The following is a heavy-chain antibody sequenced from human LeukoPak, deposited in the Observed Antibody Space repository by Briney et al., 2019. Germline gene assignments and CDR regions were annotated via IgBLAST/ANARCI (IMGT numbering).Heavy chain of an antibody. J-gene: IGHJ6*02. V-gene: IGHV1-8*02. Sequence: ASVKVSCKASGGTFSSYAINWVRQATGQGLEWMGWMNPNSGNTGYAQKFQGRVTMTRNTSISTAYMELSSLRSEDTAVYYCARGGSGWYYYYYGMDVWGQGTTVTVSS. CDR2: MNPNSGNT. CDR1: GGTFSSYA. D-gene: IGHD6-19*01. CDR3: ARGGSGWYYYYYGMDV.